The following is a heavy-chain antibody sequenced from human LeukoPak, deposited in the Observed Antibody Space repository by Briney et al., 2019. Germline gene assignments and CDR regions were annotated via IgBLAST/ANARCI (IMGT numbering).Heavy chain of an antibody. D-gene: IGHD3-22*01. J-gene: IGHJ4*02. CDR2: ISSSSTYI. CDR3: ARNPPGAYYDSSGHYPAPFDY. Sequence: GXSLRLSCAASGFTLGNYNMNWVGQAPEKGLEWVSSISSSSTYIYYGDSVKGRFTIYRDKAKNSLYLKINRQRAEDKALYYCARNPPGAYYDSSGHYPAPFDYWGQGTLVTVSS. CDR1: GFTLGNYN. V-gene: IGHV3-21*01.